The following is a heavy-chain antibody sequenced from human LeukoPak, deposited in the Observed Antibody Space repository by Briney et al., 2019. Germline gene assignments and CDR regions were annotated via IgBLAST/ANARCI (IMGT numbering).Heavy chain of an antibody. V-gene: IGHV3-74*01. D-gene: IGHD2-2*03. Sequence: GGSLRLSCAASGFTFSSYWMHWVRQAPGKGLVWVSRINSDGSSTSYADSVEGRFTISRDNAKNTLYLQMNSLRAEDTAVYYCARVVGYGYCSSTSCPLDAFDIWGQGTMVTVSS. CDR2: INSDGSST. CDR3: ARVVGYGYCSSTSCPLDAFDI. J-gene: IGHJ3*02. CDR1: GFTFSSYW.